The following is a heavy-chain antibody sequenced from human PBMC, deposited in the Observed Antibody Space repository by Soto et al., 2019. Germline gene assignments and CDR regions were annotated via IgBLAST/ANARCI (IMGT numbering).Heavy chain of an antibody. D-gene: IGHD3-22*01. CDR3: ARDVVYDSSGYYNDY. Sequence: XGSLGLSCAASGFTFSSYAMHWVRQAPGKGLEWVAVISYDGSNKYYADSVKGRFTISRDNSKNTLYLQVNSLRAEDTAVYYCARDVVYDSSGYYNDYWGQGTLVTVSS. CDR2: ISYDGSNK. J-gene: IGHJ4*02. V-gene: IGHV3-30-3*01. CDR1: GFTFSSYA.